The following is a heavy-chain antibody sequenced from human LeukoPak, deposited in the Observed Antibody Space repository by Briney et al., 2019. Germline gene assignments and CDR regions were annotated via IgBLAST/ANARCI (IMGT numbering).Heavy chain of an antibody. J-gene: IGHJ4*02. CDR3: TSHSSFSILGN. D-gene: IGHD2-21*01. CDR1: GFPFSNAW. Sequence: KSGGALRLSCAASGFPFSNAWMSWVRQAPGKGLDWVGRIKSKTDGGTTDYAAPVKGRFTISRDDSKNTLYLPMNSLKTEDTAVYYCTSHSSFSILGNWGQGTLVTVSS. CDR2: IKSKTDGGTT. V-gene: IGHV3-15*01.